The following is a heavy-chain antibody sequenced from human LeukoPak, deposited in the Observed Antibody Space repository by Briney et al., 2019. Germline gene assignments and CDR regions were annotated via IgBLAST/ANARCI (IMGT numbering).Heavy chain of an antibody. J-gene: IGHJ4*02. CDR3: ARTSSVTPTPTFDS. D-gene: IGHD4-17*01. Sequence: GGSLRLSCAASGFTFNTFAMNWVRQAPGKGLEWVSSISSSGSLIYYTDSMKGRFTISRDNARDSLYLQMNSLRVEDTVIYFCARTSSVTPTPTFDSWGQGTLVTVS. CDR1: GFTFNTFA. CDR2: ISSSGSLI. V-gene: IGHV3-21*01.